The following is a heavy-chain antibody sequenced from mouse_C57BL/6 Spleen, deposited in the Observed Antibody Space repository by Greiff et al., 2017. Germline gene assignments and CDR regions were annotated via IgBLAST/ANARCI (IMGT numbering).Heavy chain of an antibody. Sequence: VKVVESGPELVKPGASVKISCKASGYAFSSSWMNWVKQRPGKGLEWIGRIYPGDGDTNYNGKFKGKATLTADKSSSTAYMQLSSLTSEDSAVYFCARAPNYYGSMDYWGQGTSVTVSS. J-gene: IGHJ4*01. D-gene: IGHD1-1*01. V-gene: IGHV1-82*01. CDR1: GYAFSSSW. CDR2: IYPGDGDT. CDR3: ARAPNYYGSMDY.